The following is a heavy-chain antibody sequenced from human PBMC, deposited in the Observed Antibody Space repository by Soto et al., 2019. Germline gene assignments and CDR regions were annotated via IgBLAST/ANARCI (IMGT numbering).Heavy chain of an antibody. CDR2: INHRGST. Sequence: PSETLSLTCAVYGGSFSGYYWSWIRQPPGKGLEWIGEINHRGSTNYNPSLKSRVTISVDTSKNQFSLKLSSVTAADTAVYYCARGPDDYGDLTQDYWGQGTLVTVSS. V-gene: IGHV4-34*01. D-gene: IGHD4-17*01. CDR3: ARGPDDYGDLTQDY. J-gene: IGHJ4*02. CDR1: GGSFSGYY.